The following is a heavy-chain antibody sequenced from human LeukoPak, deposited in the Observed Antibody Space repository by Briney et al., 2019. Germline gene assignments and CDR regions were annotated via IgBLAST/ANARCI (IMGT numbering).Heavy chain of an antibody. Sequence: PSETLSLTCTVSGGSISSYYWSWIRQPPGKGLEWIAYIYYTGSANYNPSLKSRVTISVDTSKNQFSLKLSSVTAADTAVYYCARRLDGGNYPLGYWGQGTLVTVSS. V-gene: IGHV4-59*08. CDR2: IYYTGSA. CDR1: GGSISSYY. D-gene: IGHD3-16*02. CDR3: ARRLDGGNYPLGY. J-gene: IGHJ4*02.